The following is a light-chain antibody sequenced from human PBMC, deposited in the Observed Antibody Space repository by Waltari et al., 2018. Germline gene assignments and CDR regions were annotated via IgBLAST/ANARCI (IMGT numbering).Light chain of an antibody. CDR1: SSNIGDYNL. J-gene: IGLJ3*02. CDR2: YVT. Sequence: QSALTQPASVSGSPGQSITIPCTGTSSNIGDYNLVSWFQHPPGKVPQLVIYYVTKRPSAISARFSGSKSGNTASLTIATLQADDEADYYCCSYSTSGSWMFGGGTKVTVL. CDR3: CSYSTSGSWM. V-gene: IGLV2-23*02.